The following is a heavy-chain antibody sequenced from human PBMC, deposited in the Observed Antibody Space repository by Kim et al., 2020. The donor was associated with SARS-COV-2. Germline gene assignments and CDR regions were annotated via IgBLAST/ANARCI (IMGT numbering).Heavy chain of an antibody. D-gene: IGHD2-2*01. CDR2: IIPIFGTA. CDR1: GGTFSSYA. CDR3: ARGGYCSSTSCYVAPYYFDY. V-gene: IGHV1-69*13. J-gene: IGHJ4*02. Sequence: SVKVSCKASGGTFSSYAISWVRQAPGQGLEWMGGIIPIFGTANYAQKFQGRVTITADESTSTAYMELSSLRSEDTAVYYCARGGYCSSTSCYVAPYYFDYWGQGTLVTVSS.